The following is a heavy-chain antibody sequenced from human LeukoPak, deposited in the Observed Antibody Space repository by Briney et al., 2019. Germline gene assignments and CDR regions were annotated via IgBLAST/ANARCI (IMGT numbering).Heavy chain of an antibody. D-gene: IGHD5-18*01. CDR1: GGSISSSSYY. CDR3: ARATPHIYSYGYPYVYFDY. Sequence: PSETLSLTCTVSGGSISSSSYYWGWIRQPPGKGLEWIGSIYYSGSTYYNPSLKSRVTISVDTSKNQFSLKLSSVTAADTAVYYCARATPHIYSYGYPYVYFDYWGQGTLVTVSS. CDR2: IYYSGST. J-gene: IGHJ4*02. V-gene: IGHV4-39*07.